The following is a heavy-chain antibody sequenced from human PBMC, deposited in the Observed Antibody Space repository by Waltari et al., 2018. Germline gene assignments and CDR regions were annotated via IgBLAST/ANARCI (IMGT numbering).Heavy chain of an antibody. V-gene: IGHV4-38-2*01. D-gene: IGHD2-21*02. Sequence: QVQLQESGPGLVKPSETLSLTCAVSGYSISSGYYWGWIRQPPGKGLEWIGSIYHGGSTYYNPSLKSRVTISVDTSKNQFSLKLSSVTAADTAVYYCARVTYYYYGMDVWGQGTTVTVSS. CDR1: GYSISSGYY. CDR2: IYHGGST. J-gene: IGHJ6*02. CDR3: ARVTYYYYGMDV.